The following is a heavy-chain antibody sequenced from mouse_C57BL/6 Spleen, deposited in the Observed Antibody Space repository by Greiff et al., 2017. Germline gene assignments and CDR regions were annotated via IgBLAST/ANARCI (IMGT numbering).Heavy chain of an antibody. Sequence: QVHVKQSGAELARPGASVKLSCKASGYTFTSYGISWVKQRTGQGLEWIGEIYPRSGNTYYNEKFKGKATLTADKSSSTAYMELRSLTSEDSAVYFCARGPYYGSSYDAMDYWGQGTSVTVSS. CDR2: IYPRSGNT. D-gene: IGHD1-1*01. V-gene: IGHV1-81*01. J-gene: IGHJ4*01. CDR3: ARGPYYGSSYDAMDY. CDR1: GYTFTSYG.